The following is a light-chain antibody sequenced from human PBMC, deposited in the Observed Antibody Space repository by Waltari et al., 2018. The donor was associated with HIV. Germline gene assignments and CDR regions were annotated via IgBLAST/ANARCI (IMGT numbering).Light chain of an antibody. J-gene: IGKJ4*01. Sequence: EIFLTQSPPTLSVSPGETATLSCRASQSLSSYLAWYPQKPGQAPRLLTYGASTRPTGTPVRFSGGGSGTKFSLTISSLRSEDYAVYYCQQFHNWPHTFGGGTKVEIK. CDR2: GAS. CDR3: QQFHNWPHT. V-gene: IGKV3-15*01. CDR1: QSLSSY.